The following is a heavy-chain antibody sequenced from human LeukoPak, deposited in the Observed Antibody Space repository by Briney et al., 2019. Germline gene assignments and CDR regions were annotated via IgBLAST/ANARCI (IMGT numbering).Heavy chain of an antibody. CDR3: SRDDGPFGGVRFDH. Sequence: GASVKVSCKASGYTFTAYGISWVRQAPGQGLEWMGWISANNGNTNYAQKVQGRVTMTRDTSTSTAYMALRSLRYDDTAVYYCSRDDGPFGGVRFDHWGQGTLVTVSS. D-gene: IGHD3-16*01. V-gene: IGHV1-18*01. J-gene: IGHJ4*02. CDR2: ISANNGNT. CDR1: GYTFTAYG.